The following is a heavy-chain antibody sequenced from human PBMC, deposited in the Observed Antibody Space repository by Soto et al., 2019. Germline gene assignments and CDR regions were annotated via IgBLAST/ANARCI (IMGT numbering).Heavy chain of an antibody. V-gene: IGHV1-18*01. CDR1: GYTFTSYG. CDR2: ISAYNGNT. D-gene: IGHD2-2*01. J-gene: IGHJ6*02. Sequence: GASVKVSCKAPGYTFTSYGISWVRQAPGQGLEWMGWISAYNGNTNYAQKLQGRVTMTTDTSTSTAYMELRSLRSDDTAVYYCARDRGDCSSTSCPEANYYYYGMDVWGQGTTVTVSS. CDR3: ARDRGDCSSTSCPEANYYYYGMDV.